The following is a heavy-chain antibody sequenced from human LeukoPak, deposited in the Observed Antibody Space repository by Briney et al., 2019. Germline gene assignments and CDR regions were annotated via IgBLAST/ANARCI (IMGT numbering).Heavy chain of an antibody. D-gene: IGHD2-2*01. CDR3: AKWAVGYCSSTSCYYDY. Sequence: GGSLRLSCAASGFTFSSYAMSRVRPAPGKGLGWVSAISGSGGSTSYADPVKGRFTISRDNSKNALYLQMNSLRAEDTAVYYCAKWAVGYCSSTSCYYDYWGQGTLVTVSS. V-gene: IGHV3-23*01. CDR2: ISGSGGST. J-gene: IGHJ4*02. CDR1: GFTFSSYA.